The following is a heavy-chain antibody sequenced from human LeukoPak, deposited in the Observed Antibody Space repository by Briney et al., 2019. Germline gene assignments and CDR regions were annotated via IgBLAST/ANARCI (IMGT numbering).Heavy chain of an antibody. CDR1: GGSFSGYY. CDR3: ARNRRRWGFGELFRYFGY. Sequence: SETLSLTCAVYGGSFSGYYWSWIRQPPGKGLEWIGEINHSGSTNYNPSLKSRVTISVDTSKNQFSLKLSSVTAADTAVYYCARNRRRWGFGELFRYFGYWGQGTLVTVSS. V-gene: IGHV4-34*01. J-gene: IGHJ4*02. D-gene: IGHD3-10*01. CDR2: INHSGST.